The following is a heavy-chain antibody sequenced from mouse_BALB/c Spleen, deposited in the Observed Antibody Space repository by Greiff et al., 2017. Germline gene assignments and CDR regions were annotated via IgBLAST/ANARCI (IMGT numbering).Heavy chain of an antibody. CDR2: ISSGSSTI. V-gene: IGHV5-17*02. CDR3: ARWSMIMDY. Sequence: EVHLVESGGGLVQPGGSRKFSCAASGFTFSGFGMHWVRQAPEKGLEWVAYISSGSSTIYYADTVKGRFTIARDNPKNTLFLQMTSLRSEDTAMYYCARWSMIMDYWGQGTSVTVSS. J-gene: IGHJ4*01. CDR1: GFTFSGFG. D-gene: IGHD2-10*02.